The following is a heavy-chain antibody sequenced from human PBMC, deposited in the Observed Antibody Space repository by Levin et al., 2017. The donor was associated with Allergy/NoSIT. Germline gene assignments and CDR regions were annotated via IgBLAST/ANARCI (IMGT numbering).Heavy chain of an antibody. Sequence: GESLKISCAASGFTFSSYGMHWVRQAPGKGLEWVAVISYDGSNKYYADSVKGRFTISRDNSKNTLYLQMNSLRAEDTAVYYCAKDRFFGVGIDYWGQGTLVTVSS. J-gene: IGHJ4*02. CDR3: AKDRFFGVGIDY. D-gene: IGHD3-3*01. CDR1: GFTFSSYG. CDR2: ISYDGSNK. V-gene: IGHV3-30*18.